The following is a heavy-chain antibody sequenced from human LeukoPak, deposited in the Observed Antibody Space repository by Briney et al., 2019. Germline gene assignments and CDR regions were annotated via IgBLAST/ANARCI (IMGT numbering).Heavy chain of an antibody. J-gene: IGHJ6*03. CDR1: GFTFSSYS. V-gene: IGHV3-21*04. CDR2: ISSSSSYI. CDR3: ARAQWRTYSYYYMDV. D-gene: IGHD6-19*01. Sequence: GGSLRLSCAASGFTFSSYSMNWVRQAPGKGLEWVSSISSSSSYIYYADSVKGRFTISRDNAKNSLYLQMNSLRAEDTASYYCARAQWRTYSYYYMDVWGKGTTVTVSS.